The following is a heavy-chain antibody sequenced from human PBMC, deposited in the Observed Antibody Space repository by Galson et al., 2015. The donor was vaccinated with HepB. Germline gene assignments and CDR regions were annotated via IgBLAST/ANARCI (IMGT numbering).Heavy chain of an antibody. Sequence: TLSLTCAVYGGSFSGYYWTWIRQSPGKGLEWIGEINHSGNTGQKSSLESRVTISVDTSKSQFSLRLSSVTAADTAVYYCARGPSWQGQYHYTMDVWGPGTTVTVSS. V-gene: IGHV4-34*01. J-gene: IGHJ6*02. CDR2: INHSGNT. CDR1: GGSFSGYY. CDR3: ARGPSWQGQYHYTMDV. D-gene: IGHD4-11*01.